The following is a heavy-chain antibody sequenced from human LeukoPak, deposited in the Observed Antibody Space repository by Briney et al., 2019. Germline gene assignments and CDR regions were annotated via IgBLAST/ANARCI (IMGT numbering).Heavy chain of an antibody. Sequence: GGSLRLSCAASGFTFDDYAMHWVRQAPGKGLEWVSGISWNSGSIGYADSVKGRFTISRDNAKNSLYLQMNSLRAEDTASYYCAKDIGGAAAGYFDYWGQGTLVTVSS. J-gene: IGHJ4*02. D-gene: IGHD6-13*01. V-gene: IGHV3-9*01. CDR2: ISWNSGSI. CDR3: AKDIGGAAAGYFDY. CDR1: GFTFDDYA.